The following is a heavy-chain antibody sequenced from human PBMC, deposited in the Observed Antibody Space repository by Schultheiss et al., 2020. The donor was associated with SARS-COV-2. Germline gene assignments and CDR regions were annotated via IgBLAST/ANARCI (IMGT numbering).Heavy chain of an antibody. V-gene: IGHV3-74*01. CDR3: ARDQTEVGPTTKDY. CDR1: GFTFSTYW. D-gene: IGHD1-26*01. CDR2: INSDGSSA. Sequence: GGSLRLSCAASGFTFSTYWMHWVRQVPGKGLVWVSRINSDGSSANYADSVKGRFTISRDNAKNTLYLQMNSLSTEDTAVYYCARDQTEVGPTTKDYWGQGTLVTVSS. J-gene: IGHJ4*02.